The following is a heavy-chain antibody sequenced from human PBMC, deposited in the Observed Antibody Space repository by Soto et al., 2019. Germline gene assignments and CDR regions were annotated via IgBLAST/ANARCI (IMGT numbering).Heavy chain of an antibody. CDR1: GYTFTGYY. V-gene: IGHV1-2*04. CDR2: INPNTGAT. J-gene: IGHJ4*02. Sequence: ASVKVSCKTSGYTFTGYYIHWVRQAPGQVLEWMGWINPNTGATFYAQKFQGSVTMTRDTSISSAYMDLSSLTSDDTAVYYCARGTPTHYYGSGRTDSWGQGTMVTVSS. D-gene: IGHD3-10*01. CDR3: ARGTPTHYYGSGRTDS.